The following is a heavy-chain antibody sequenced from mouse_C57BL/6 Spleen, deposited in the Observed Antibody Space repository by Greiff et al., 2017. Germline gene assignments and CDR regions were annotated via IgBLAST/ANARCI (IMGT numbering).Heavy chain of an antibody. Sequence: QVQLQQPGAELVMPGASVKLSCKASGYTFTSYWMHWVKQRPGQGLEWIGEIDPSDSYTNYNQKFKGKSTLTVDKSSSTAYMQLSSLTSEDSAVXYCARTLITTVVHWYFDVWGTGTTVTVSS. CDR2: IDPSDSYT. CDR3: ARTLITTVVHWYFDV. V-gene: IGHV1-69*01. CDR1: GYTFTSYW. D-gene: IGHD1-1*01. J-gene: IGHJ1*03.